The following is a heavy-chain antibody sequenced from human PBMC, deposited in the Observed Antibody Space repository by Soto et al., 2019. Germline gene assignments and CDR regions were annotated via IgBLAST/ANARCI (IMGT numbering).Heavy chain of an antibody. CDR2: INAGNGNT. D-gene: IGHD1-26*01. CDR1: GYTFTSYA. Sequence: QVQLVQSGAEVKKPGASVKVSCKASGYTFTSYAMHWVRQAPGQRLEWMGWINAGNGNTKYSQKLQGRVTMTTDTSTSTAYMELRSLRSDDTAVYYCARSGVWEPRDYWGQGTLVTVSS. J-gene: IGHJ4*02. V-gene: IGHV1-3*01. CDR3: ARSGVWEPRDY.